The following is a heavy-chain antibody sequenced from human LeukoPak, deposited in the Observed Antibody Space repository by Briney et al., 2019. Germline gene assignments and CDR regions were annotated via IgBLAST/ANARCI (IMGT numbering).Heavy chain of an antibody. Sequence: PGGSLRLSCAASGFAFSTYSMNWVRQAPGKGLEWVSCISLSSTIIYYANSVRGRFTMSRDNAKDLLYPQMNSLRDEDTAVYYCARDTVNGPFVISLDLWGQGVLVTVSS. D-gene: IGHD2-8*01. CDR2: ISLSSTII. J-gene: IGHJ5*02. CDR1: GFAFSTYS. V-gene: IGHV3-48*02. CDR3: ARDTVNGPFVISLDL.